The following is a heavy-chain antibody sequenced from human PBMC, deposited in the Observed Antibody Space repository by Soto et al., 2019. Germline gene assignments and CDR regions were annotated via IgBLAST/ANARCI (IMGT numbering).Heavy chain of an antibody. Sequence: GGALRLSCSASGFIFSESTIYWVRQVPGKGLEAISAVSTSGRSTYYADSVKDRFTISRDNSKNTLFLQMGSLRPEDTAIYYCVRQAHGLDGVAFDYWGQGTQVTVSS. V-gene: IGHV3-64D*06. D-gene: IGHD2-15*01. J-gene: IGHJ4*02. CDR1: GFIFSEST. CDR2: VSTSGRST. CDR3: VRQAHGLDGVAFDY.